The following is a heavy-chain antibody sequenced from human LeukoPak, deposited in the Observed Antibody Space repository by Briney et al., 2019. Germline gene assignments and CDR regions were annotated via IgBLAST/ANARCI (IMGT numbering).Heavy chain of an antibody. CDR2: IKQDGSEK. J-gene: IGHJ6*02. CDR1: GFTFSSYW. D-gene: IGHD4-17*01. V-gene: IGHV3-7*01. Sequence: GGSLRLSCAASGFTFSSYWMSWVRQAPGKGLEWVANIKQDGSEKYYVDSVRGRFTISRDNAKNTLYLQMNSLRAEDTAVYYCAKDLLYGDYAPYYGMDVWGQGTTVTVSS. CDR3: AKDLLYGDYAPYYGMDV.